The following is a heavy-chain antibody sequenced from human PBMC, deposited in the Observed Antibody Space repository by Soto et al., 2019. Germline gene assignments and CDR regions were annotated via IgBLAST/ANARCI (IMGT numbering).Heavy chain of an antibody. CDR1: GFTFTSSA. J-gene: IGHJ3*02. CDR2: IVVGSGNT. V-gene: IGHV1-58*02. Sequence: ASVKVSCKASGFTFTSSAMQWVRQARGQRLEWIGWIVVGSGNTNYAQKFQERVTITRDMSTSTAYMELSSLRSEDTAVYYCAALGDILTGYSDAFDIWGQGTMVTVSS. CDR3: AALGDILTGYSDAFDI. D-gene: IGHD3-9*01.